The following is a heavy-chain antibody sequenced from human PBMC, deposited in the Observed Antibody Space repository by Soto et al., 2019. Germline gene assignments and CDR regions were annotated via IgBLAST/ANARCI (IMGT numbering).Heavy chain of an antibody. Sequence: GGSLRLSCAASGFTFSSYSMNWVRQAPGKGLEWVSYISSSSSTIYYADSVKGRFTISRDNAKNSLYLQMNSLRAEDTAVYYCARDVDFWSGRDYYYYMDVWGKGTTVTVSS. CDR2: ISSSSSTI. CDR1: GFTFSSYS. J-gene: IGHJ6*03. CDR3: ARDVDFWSGRDYYYYMDV. V-gene: IGHV3-48*01. D-gene: IGHD3-3*01.